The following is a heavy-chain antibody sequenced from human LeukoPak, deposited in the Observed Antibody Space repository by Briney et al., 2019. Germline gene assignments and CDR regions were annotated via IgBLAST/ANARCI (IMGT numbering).Heavy chain of an antibody. CDR2: IIPIFGTA. J-gene: IGHJ6*03. Sequence: SVKVSCKASGGTFSSYAISWVRQAPGQGLEWLGGIIPIFGTANYAQKFQGRVTITADKSTSTAYMELSSLRSEDTAVYYCARDFAVAGRYYYYYMDVWGKGTTVTVSS. V-gene: IGHV1-69*06. D-gene: IGHD6-19*01. CDR3: ARDFAVAGRYYYYYMDV. CDR1: GGTFSSYA.